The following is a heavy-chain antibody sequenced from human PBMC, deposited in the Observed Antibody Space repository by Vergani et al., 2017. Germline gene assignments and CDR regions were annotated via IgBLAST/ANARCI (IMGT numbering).Heavy chain of an antibody. CDR2: IYYSGST. Sequence: QVQLQESGPGLVKPSETLFLTCTVSGYSISSSYYWSWIRQPPGKGLEWIGYIYYSGSTNYNPSLKSRVTISVDTSKNQFSLKLSSVTAADTAVYYCAREGHYYDRVPLGMDVWGKGTTVTVSS. V-gene: IGHV4-61*01. J-gene: IGHJ6*04. CDR3: AREGHYYDRVPLGMDV. CDR1: GYSISSSYY. D-gene: IGHD3-22*01.